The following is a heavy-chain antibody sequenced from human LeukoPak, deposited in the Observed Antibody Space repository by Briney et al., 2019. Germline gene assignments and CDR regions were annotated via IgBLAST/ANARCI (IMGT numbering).Heavy chain of an antibody. CDR3: ARRLAVDQLQGHWFDP. Sequence: SETLSLTCTVSGGSISSSSYYWGWIRQPPGKGLEWIGSIYYSGSTYYNPSLKSRVTISVDTSKNQFSLKLSSVTAADTAVYYCARRLAVDQLQGHWFDPWGQGTLVTVSS. D-gene: IGHD2-2*01. V-gene: IGHV4-39*07. CDR2: IYYSGST. J-gene: IGHJ5*02. CDR1: GGSISSSSYY.